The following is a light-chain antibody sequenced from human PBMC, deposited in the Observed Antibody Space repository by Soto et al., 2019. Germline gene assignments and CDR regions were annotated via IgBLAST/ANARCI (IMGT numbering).Light chain of an antibody. CDR3: ATRDDSLRGHWL. V-gene: IGLV1-47*01. J-gene: IGLJ3*02. Sequence: QSVLTQPPSASGTPGQRVTISCSGSSSNIGTNYVYWYQHLPGAAPKLLISRNNQRPSGVPDRFSGSKSGTSASLAISGLRSEDEADYYCATRDDSLRGHWLFGGGTKLTVL. CDR2: RNN. CDR1: SSNIGTNY.